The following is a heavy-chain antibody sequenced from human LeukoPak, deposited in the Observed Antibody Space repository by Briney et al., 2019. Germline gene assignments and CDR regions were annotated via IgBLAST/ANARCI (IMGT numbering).Heavy chain of an antibody. CDR1: GGSISSYY. Sequence: SETLSLTCTVSGGSISSYYWSWIRQPPGKGLEWIGYIYYSGSTNYNASLKSRVTISVDTSKNQFSLKLSSVTAADTAVYYCARGSGWYESDYWGQGTLVTVSS. CDR2: IYYSGST. D-gene: IGHD6-19*01. V-gene: IGHV4-59*01. CDR3: ARGSGWYESDY. J-gene: IGHJ4*02.